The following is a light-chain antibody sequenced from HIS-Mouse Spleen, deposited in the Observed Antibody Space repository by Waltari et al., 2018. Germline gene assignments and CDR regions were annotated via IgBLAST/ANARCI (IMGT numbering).Light chain of an antibody. J-gene: IGLJ3*02. CDR2: EVS. V-gene: IGLV2-14*01. CDR1: SSDVGGYNY. Sequence: LTQPASVSGSPGQSITIPCTGTSSDVGGYNYVSWYQQHPGKAPKLMIYEVSNRPSGVSNRFSGSKSGNTASLTISGLQAEDEADYYCSSYTSSSSWVFGGGTKLTVL. CDR3: SSYTSSSSWV.